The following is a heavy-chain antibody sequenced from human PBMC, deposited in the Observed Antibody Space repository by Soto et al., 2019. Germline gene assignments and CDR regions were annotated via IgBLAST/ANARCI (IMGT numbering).Heavy chain of an antibody. V-gene: IGHV1-46*01. Sequence: QVQLVESGAEVKKPGASVTVSCKASGYTFTSYYLHWVRQAPGQGLEWMGKINPSGGTTSYAQQFQGRVTMTRDTSTSTVYMELSSLRSEDTCVYYCVRGDYYDSSGYYGDPPYFDYWGQGTLVTVSS. D-gene: IGHD3-22*01. CDR2: INPSGGTT. CDR3: VRGDYYDSSGYYGDPPYFDY. J-gene: IGHJ4*02. CDR1: GYTFTSYY.